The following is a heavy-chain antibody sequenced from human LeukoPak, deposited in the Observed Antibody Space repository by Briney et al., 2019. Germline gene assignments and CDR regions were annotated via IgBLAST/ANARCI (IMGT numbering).Heavy chain of an antibody. J-gene: IGHJ6*03. CDR3: ARYLGCSSTSCYSSYYYYYMDV. D-gene: IGHD2-2*01. CDR1: GGSISSYY. CDR2: ISTSGNT. Sequence: PSETLSLTCTVSGGSISSYYWSWIRQPAGKGLEWIGRISTSGNTNYNLSLKSRVTMSVDTSKNQFSLKLSSVTAADTAVYYCARYLGCSSTSCYSSYYYYYMDVWGKGTTVTVSS. V-gene: IGHV4-4*07.